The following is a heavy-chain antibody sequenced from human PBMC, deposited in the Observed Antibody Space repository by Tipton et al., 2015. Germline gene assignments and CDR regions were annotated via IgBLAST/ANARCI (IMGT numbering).Heavy chain of an antibody. J-gene: IGHJ4*02. V-gene: IGHV4-39*01. Sequence: TLSLTCIVSGGSINGSNNYWGWIRQPPGKGLERIGTIYESGSTHYNPSLKSRVTISVDMSKNQFSLKLSSVTAADTAVYYCARHSFNFGYWGQGTLVTVSS. D-gene: IGHD2/OR15-2a*01. CDR1: GGSINGSNNY. CDR2: IYESGST. CDR3: ARHSFNFGY.